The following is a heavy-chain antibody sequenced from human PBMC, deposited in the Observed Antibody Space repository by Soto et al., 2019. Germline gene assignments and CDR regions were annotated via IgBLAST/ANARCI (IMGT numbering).Heavy chain of an antibody. Sequence: SLRLSCTASGFTFGDYAMSWFRQAPGKGLEWVGFIRSKAYGGTTEYAASVKGRFTISRDDSKSIAYLQMNSLKTEDTAVYYCTREGTTVATPIPDAFDIWGQGTMVTVSS. CDR2: IRSKAYGGTT. CDR1: GFTFGDYA. J-gene: IGHJ3*02. CDR3: TREGTTVATPIPDAFDI. V-gene: IGHV3-49*03. D-gene: IGHD4-17*01.